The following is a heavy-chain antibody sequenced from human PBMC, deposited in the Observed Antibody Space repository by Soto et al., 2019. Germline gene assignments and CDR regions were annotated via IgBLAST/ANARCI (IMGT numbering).Heavy chain of an antibody. CDR1: GGTFSNYA. CDR3: ARAGLMTTVTSYFDY. V-gene: IGHV1-69*12. D-gene: IGHD4-4*01. Sequence: QVQLVQSGAEVKKPGSSVKVSCKASGGTFSNYAINWVRQAPGQGLECMGGIIPIFGTANYAERFQGRVTIXXDXSXXTAYMELSSLRSEDTAVYYCARAGLMTTVTSYFDYWGQGTLVTVSS. J-gene: IGHJ4*02. CDR2: IIPIFGTA.